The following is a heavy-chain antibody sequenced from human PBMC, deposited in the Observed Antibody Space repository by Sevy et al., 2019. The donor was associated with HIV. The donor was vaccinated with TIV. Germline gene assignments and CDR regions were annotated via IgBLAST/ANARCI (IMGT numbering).Heavy chain of an antibody. CDR2: ISYVGGVK. CDR3: ARDLPSAVINPFYYYGLDV. V-gene: IGHV3-30*04. D-gene: IGHD3-22*01. CDR1: GFTFSIYA. Sequence: GGSLRLSCAASGFTFSIYAMHWVRQAPDKGLEWVAVISYVGGVKYFADSVKGRVTISRDNSKNTLYLQMNSLIPEDTAVYYCARDLPSAVINPFYYYGLDVWGQGTTVTVSS. J-gene: IGHJ6*02.